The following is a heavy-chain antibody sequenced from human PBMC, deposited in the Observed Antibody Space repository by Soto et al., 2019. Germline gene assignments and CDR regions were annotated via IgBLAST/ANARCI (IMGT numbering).Heavy chain of an antibody. CDR3: ARRGAWLSLGY. V-gene: IGHV4-34*01. Sequence: QVQLQQWGAGLLKPSETLSLTCAVYGGSFSGYYWSWIRQPPGKGLEWIGEINHSGSTNYNPSLKSRVTISVNTSKTQFSLKLSSVTAADTAVYYCARRGAWLSLGYWGQGSLVTVS. J-gene: IGHJ4*02. D-gene: IGHD3-16*02. CDR1: GGSFSGYY. CDR2: INHSGST.